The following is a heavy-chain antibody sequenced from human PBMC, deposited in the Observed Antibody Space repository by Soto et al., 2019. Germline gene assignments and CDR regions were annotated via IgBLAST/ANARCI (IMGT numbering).Heavy chain of an antibody. V-gene: IGHV4-39*01. J-gene: IGHJ4*02. CDR1: GGSISSSSYY. Sequence: QLQLQESDPGLVKPSETLSLTCTVSGGSISSSSYYWGWIRQPPGKGLEWIGSIYYSGSTYYNPSLKSRVTISVDTSKNQFSLKLSSVTAADTAVYYCARRPRRIQLSWDYWGQGTLVTVSS. CDR3: ARRPRRIQLSWDY. D-gene: IGHD5-18*01. CDR2: IYYSGST.